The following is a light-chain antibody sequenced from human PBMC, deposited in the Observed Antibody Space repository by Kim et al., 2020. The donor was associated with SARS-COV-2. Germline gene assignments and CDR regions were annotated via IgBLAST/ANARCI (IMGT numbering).Light chain of an antibody. CDR3: QQSNSTPLT. V-gene: IGKV1-39*01. Sequence: ASVGDRVTITCRASQSISSYLNWYQQRPGTAPKLLIYAASSLESGVPSRFSGSGSGTDFTLTISSLQPDDFATYYCQQSNSTPLTFGGGTKVDIK. J-gene: IGKJ4*02. CDR2: AAS. CDR1: QSISSY.